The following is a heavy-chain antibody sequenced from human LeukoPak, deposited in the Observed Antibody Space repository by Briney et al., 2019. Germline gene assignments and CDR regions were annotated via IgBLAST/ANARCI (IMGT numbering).Heavy chain of an antibody. J-gene: IGHJ4*02. CDR2: ISSDGSIK. CDR1: GFTFSSYA. V-gene: IGHV3-30-3*01. D-gene: IGHD3-22*01. Sequence: GGSLRLSCADSGFTFSSYAMQWVRQAPGEELEWLAVISSDGSIKYYGDSVRGRFTISRDNSKNTLYLQINTLRAEDTAVYYCTYDSCGYSFDYWGQGTLVIVSS. CDR3: TYDSCGYSFDY.